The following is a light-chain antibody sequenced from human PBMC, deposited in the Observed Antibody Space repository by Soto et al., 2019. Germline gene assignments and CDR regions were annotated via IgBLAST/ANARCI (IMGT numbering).Light chain of an antibody. J-gene: IGLJ1*01. CDR1: SSDGGGYNY. CDR3: TSYAGGNNV. Sequence: QSALTQPPSASGSPGQSVTISCTGTSSDGGGYNYVSWYQQHPGKVPKLMVYEVNKRPSGVPDRFSGSKSGNTAPLTVSGLQAEDEADYYCTSYAGGNNVFGTGTKVTVL. V-gene: IGLV2-8*01. CDR2: EVN.